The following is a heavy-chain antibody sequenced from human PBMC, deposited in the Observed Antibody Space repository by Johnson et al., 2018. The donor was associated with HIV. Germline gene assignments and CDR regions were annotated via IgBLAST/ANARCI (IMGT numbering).Heavy chain of an antibody. Sequence: VQLVESGAGVVQPGRSLRLSCAVSGFTFSSYWMHWVRQAPGKGLVWVSRINSDGSSTSYADSVKGRFTISRDNAKNTLYLQMNSLRAEDTAVYYCARGKKQWLDEDAFDIWGQGTMVTVSS. D-gene: IGHD6-19*01. V-gene: IGHV3-74*02. CDR3: ARGKKQWLDEDAFDI. J-gene: IGHJ3*02. CDR1: GFTFSSYW. CDR2: INSDGSST.